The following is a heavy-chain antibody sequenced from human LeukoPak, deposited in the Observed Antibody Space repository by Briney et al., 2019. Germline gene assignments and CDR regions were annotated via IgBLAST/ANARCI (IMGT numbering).Heavy chain of an antibody. CDR2: INHSGST. CDR3: ARGRRRYCSGGSCYSVNWFDP. D-gene: IGHD2-15*01. CDR1: GGSFSGYY. V-gene: IGHV4-34*01. Sequence: SETLSLTCAVYGGSFSGYYWSWIRQPPGKGLEWIGEINHSGSTNYNPSLKSPVTISVDTSKNQFSLKLSSVTAADTAVYYCARGRRRYCSGGSCYSVNWFDPWGQGTLVTVSS. J-gene: IGHJ5*02.